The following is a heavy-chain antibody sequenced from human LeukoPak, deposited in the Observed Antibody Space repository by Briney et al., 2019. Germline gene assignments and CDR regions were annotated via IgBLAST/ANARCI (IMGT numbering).Heavy chain of an antibody. V-gene: IGHV3-30*04. J-gene: IGHJ4*02. D-gene: IGHD3-9*01. CDR2: ISYDGSNN. CDR1: GFTFSSYA. CDR3: AKDRGLRYFDWRGSIFDY. Sequence: GGSLRLSCAASGFTFSSYAMHWVRQAPGKGLEWVAVISYDGSNNYYADSVKGRFSISRDNSKNTLFLQMNSLRAEDTAVYYCAKDRGLRYFDWRGSIFDYWGQGTLVTVSS.